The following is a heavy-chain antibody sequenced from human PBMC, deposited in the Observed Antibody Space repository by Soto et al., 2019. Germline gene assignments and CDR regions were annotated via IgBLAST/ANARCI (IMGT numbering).Heavy chain of an antibody. CDR2: IYSGGST. D-gene: IGHD3-10*01. V-gene: IGHV3-53*04. J-gene: IGHJ6*03. CDR3: AWTRAGLPIDYGSGSSRDMYYYYYMDV. Sequence: GGSLRLSCAASGFTVSSNYMSWVRQAPGKGLEWVSVIYSGGSTYYADSVKGRFTISRHNSKNTLYLQMNSLRAEDTAVYYCAWTRAGLPIDYGSGSSRDMYYYYYMDVWGKGTTVTVSS. CDR1: GFTVSSNY.